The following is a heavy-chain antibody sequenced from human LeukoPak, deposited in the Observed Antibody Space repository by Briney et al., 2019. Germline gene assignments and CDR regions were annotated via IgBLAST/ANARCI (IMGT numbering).Heavy chain of an antibody. Sequence: SSETLSLTCAVYGGSFSGYYWSWIRQPPGKGLEWIGEINHSGSTNYNPSLKSRVTISVDTSKNQFSLKLSSVTAADTAVYYCASDYGDYARNFDYWGQGTLVTVSS. CDR1: GGSFSGYY. D-gene: IGHD4-17*01. J-gene: IGHJ4*02. CDR2: INHSGST. V-gene: IGHV4-34*01. CDR3: ASDYGDYARNFDY.